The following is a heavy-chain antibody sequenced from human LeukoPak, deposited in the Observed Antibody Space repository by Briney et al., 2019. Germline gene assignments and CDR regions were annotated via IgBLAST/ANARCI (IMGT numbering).Heavy chain of an antibody. Sequence: GASVKVSCKASGYTFTSYGISWVRQAPGQGLEWMGGIIPIFGTANYAQKFQGRVTITADESTSTAYMELSSLRSEDTAVYYCAKTPAGSGGFDYWGQGTLVTVSS. J-gene: IGHJ4*02. CDR1: GYTFTSYG. CDR3: AKTPAGSGGFDY. CDR2: IIPIFGTA. D-gene: IGHD2-15*01. V-gene: IGHV1-69*13.